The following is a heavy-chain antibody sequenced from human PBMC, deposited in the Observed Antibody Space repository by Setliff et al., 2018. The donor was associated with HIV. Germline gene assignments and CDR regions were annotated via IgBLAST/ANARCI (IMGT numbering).Heavy chain of an antibody. CDR1: GYPLSELS. V-gene: IGHV1-24*01. Sequence: ASVKVSCKVSGYPLSELSIHWVRQAPGKGLEWMGGSDAEDGESVYAQKFQDRVTMTEDRSTDTAYMELSSLRSEDTAVYYCATVPLGDWLFDSWGQGTLVTVSS. CDR3: ATVPLGDWLFDS. CDR2: SDAEDGES. J-gene: IGHJ4*02. D-gene: IGHD3-9*01.